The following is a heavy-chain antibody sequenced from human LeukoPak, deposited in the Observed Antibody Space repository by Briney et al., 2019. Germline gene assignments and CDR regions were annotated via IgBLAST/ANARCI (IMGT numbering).Heavy chain of an antibody. Sequence: ASVKVSCKASGDTFNSVALSWVRLAPGQGLEWMGGIIPIFGTANYAQGFLGRVTITSDESTSTAYMEINSLTSEDTAVYYCARLSDPSKSPGPLDIWGKGTTVTVSS. D-gene: IGHD4-11*01. V-gene: IGHV1-69*01. CDR1: GDTFNSVA. CDR2: IIPIFGTA. CDR3: ARLSDPSKSPGPLDI. J-gene: IGHJ6*04.